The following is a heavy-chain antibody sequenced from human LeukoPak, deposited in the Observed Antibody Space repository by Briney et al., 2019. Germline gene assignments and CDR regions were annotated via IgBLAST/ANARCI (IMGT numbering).Heavy chain of an antibody. J-gene: IGHJ4*02. CDR1: GGSISSYY. Sequence: PSETLSLTCTVSGGSISSYYWSWIRRPPGKGLEWIGYIYYSGSTNYNPSLKSRVTISVDTSKNQFSLKLSSVTAADTAVYYCARGMVRGVIDYWGQGTLVTVSS. CDR3: ARGMVRGVIDY. CDR2: IYYSGST. D-gene: IGHD3-10*01. V-gene: IGHV4-59*01.